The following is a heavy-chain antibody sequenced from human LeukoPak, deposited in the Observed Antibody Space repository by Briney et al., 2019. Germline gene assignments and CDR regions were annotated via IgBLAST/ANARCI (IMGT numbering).Heavy chain of an antibody. Sequence: KPSKTLSLTCAVYGRSFSGYYWSWIRQPPGRGLEWVGEINHSGRTNYNPSLKSRVTISVDTSKNQFSLKLSSVTAADTAVYYCARRIAAAGTPGHSGMDVWGQGTTVTVSS. CDR2: INHSGRT. D-gene: IGHD6-13*01. CDR1: GRSFSGYY. CDR3: ARRIAAAGTPGHSGMDV. V-gene: IGHV4-34*01. J-gene: IGHJ6*02.